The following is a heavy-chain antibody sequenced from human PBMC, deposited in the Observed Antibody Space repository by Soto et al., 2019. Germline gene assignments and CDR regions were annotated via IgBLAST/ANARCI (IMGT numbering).Heavy chain of an antibody. CDR1: GGSISSSSYY. CDR3: ASQDPEGRIAAAGRSWFDP. CDR2: IYYSGST. D-gene: IGHD6-13*01. J-gene: IGHJ5*02. Sequence: ASETLSLTCTVSGGSISSSSYYWGWIRQPPGKGLEWIGSIYYSGSTYYNPSLKSRVTISVDTSKNQFSLKLSSVTAADTAVYYCASQDPEGRIAAAGRSWFDPCGQGTLVTVSS. V-gene: IGHV4-39*01.